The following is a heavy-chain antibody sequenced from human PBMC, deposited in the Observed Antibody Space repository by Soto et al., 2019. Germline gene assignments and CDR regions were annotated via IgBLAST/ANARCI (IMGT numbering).Heavy chain of an antibody. J-gene: IGHJ6*02. CDR2: IKSKTDGGTT. V-gene: IGHV3-15*07. Sequence: SVSNAWMNWVRQAPGKGLEWVGRIKSKTDGGTTDYAAPVKGRFTISRDDSKNTLYLQMNSLKTEDTAVYYCTTDLSSIAARPAKGRYYYYGMDVWGQGTTVTVSS. D-gene: IGHD6-6*01. CDR3: TTDLSSIAARPAKGRYYYYGMDV. CDR1: SVSNAW.